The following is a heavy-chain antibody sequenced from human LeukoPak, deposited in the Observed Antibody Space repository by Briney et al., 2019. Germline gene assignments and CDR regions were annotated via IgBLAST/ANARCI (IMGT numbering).Heavy chain of an antibody. CDR3: ARNPVYGGNSPVQDFDY. V-gene: IGHV1-69*04. Sequence: ASVKVSCKASGGTFSSYAISWVRQAPGQGLEWMGRIIPILGIANYAQKFQGRVTITADKSTSTAYMELSSLRSEDTAVYYCARNPVYGGNSPVQDFDYWGQGTLVTVSS. D-gene: IGHD4-23*01. CDR1: GGTFSSYA. CDR2: IIPILGIA. J-gene: IGHJ4*02.